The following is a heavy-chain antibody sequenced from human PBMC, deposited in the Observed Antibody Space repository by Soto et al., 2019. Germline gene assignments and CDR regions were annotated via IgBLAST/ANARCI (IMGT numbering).Heavy chain of an antibody. D-gene: IGHD2-2*01. CDR1: GFTFSSYS. V-gene: IGHV3-21*01. CDR3: AREPYQLPKEFDY. J-gene: IGHJ4*02. Sequence: PGGSLRLSCAASGFTFSSYSMNWVRQAPGKGLEWVSSISSSSSYIYYADSVKGRFTISRDNAKNSLYLQMNSLRAEDTAVYYCAREPYQLPKEFDYWGQGTLVTVSS. CDR2: ISSSSSYI.